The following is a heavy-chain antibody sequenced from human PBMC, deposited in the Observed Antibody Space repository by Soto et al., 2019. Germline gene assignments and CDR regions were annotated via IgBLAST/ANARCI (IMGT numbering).Heavy chain of an antibody. CDR2: LYDVDGT. D-gene: IGHD1-1*01. J-gene: IGHJ3*02. Sequence: GGSLRLSCAALGLTVRGKKYITFVRQAPGKGLEWVSALYDVDGTYYADSAKGRFTISRDNSNNIIYLQMNSLGPDDTAVYYCASWLEREHAYDIWGLGTMVTVSS. CDR1: GLTVRGKKY. V-gene: IGHV3-53*01. CDR3: ASWLEREHAYDI.